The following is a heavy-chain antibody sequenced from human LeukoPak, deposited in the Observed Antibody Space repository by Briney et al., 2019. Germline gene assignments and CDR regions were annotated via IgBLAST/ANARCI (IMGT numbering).Heavy chain of an antibody. CDR3: ASWDRIAAAAVDY. CDR1: GGSISSSNW. CDR2: IYHSGNT. Sequence: PSETLSLTCAVSGGSISSSNWWSWVRQPPGKGLEWIGEIYHSGNTNYNPSLQSRVTISVDKSKNQFSLKLSSVTAADTAVYYCASWDRIAAAAVDYWGQGTLVTVSS. V-gene: IGHV4-4*02. D-gene: IGHD6-13*01. J-gene: IGHJ4*02.